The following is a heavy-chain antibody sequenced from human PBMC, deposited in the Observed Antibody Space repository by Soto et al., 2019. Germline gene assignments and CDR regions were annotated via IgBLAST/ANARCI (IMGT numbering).Heavy chain of an antibody. CDR3: AKELWDSSGYYYYYYGMDV. Sequence: GGSLRLSCAASGFTFSSYAMSWVRQAPGKGLEWVSAISGSGGSTYYADSVKGRFTISRDNSKNTLYLQMNSLRAEDTAVYYCAKELWDSSGYYYYYYGMDVWGQGTTVTVSS. V-gene: IGHV3-23*01. CDR1: GFTFSSYA. CDR2: ISGSGGST. D-gene: IGHD3-22*01. J-gene: IGHJ6*02.